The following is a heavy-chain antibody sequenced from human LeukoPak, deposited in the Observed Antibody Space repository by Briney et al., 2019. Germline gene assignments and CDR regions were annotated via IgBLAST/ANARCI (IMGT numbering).Heavy chain of an antibody. CDR3: APPPIAATGN. D-gene: IGHD6-13*01. CDR1: GFTFSGSV. Sequence: GGSLRLSCAASGFTFSGSVMHWVRQASGKGLEWVGRIRSKANSYATAYAASVKGRFTISRDNAKKSLYLQMNSLRAEDTAVYYCAPPPIAATGNWGQGTLVTVSS. J-gene: IGHJ4*02. V-gene: IGHV3-73*01. CDR2: IRSKANSYAT.